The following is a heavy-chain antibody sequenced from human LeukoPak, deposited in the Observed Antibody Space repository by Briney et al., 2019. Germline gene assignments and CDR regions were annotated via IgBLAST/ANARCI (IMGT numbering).Heavy chain of an antibody. D-gene: IGHD6-6*01. CDR3: ARDRDIAARTPPHYYYYGMDV. CDR1: GFTFSSYA. CDR2: ISYDGSNK. J-gene: IGHJ6*02. V-gene: IGHV3-30-3*01. Sequence: SGGSLRLSCAASGFTFSSYAMHWVRQAPGKGLEWVAVISYDGSNKYYADSVKGRFTISRDNAKNTLYLQMNSLRAEDTAVYYCARDRDIAARTPPHYYYYGMDVWGQGTTVTVSS.